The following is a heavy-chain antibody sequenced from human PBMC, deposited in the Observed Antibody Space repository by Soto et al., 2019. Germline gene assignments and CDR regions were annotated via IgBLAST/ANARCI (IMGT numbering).Heavy chain of an antibody. Sequence: GGSLRLSCAASGFTFSSYSMNWVRQAPGKGLEWVSSISSSSSYIYYADSVKGRFTISRDNAKNSLYLQMNSLRAEDTAVYYCARPPNYYDSRGYYGYWGLGTLVTVS. CDR3: ARPPNYYDSRGYYGY. J-gene: IGHJ4*02. D-gene: IGHD3-22*01. V-gene: IGHV3-21*01. CDR1: GFTFSSYS. CDR2: ISSSSSYI.